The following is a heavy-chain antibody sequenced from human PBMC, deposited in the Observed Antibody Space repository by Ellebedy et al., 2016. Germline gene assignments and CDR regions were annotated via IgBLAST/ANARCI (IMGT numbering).Heavy chain of an antibody. J-gene: IGHJ5*02. D-gene: IGHD3-3*01. V-gene: IGHV4-34*01. CDR2: INHSGST. CDR3: ARERGRYDFWSGYRGDNWFNP. Sequence: SETLSLXCAVYGGSFSGYYWSWIRQPPGKGLEWIGEINHSGSTNYNPSLKSRVTISVDTSKNQFSLKLSSVTAADTAVYYCARERGRYDFWSGYRGDNWFNPWGQGTLVTVSS. CDR1: GGSFSGYY.